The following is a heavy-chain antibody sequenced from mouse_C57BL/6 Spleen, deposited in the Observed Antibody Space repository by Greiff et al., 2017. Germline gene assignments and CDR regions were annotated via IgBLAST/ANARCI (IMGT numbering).Heavy chain of an antibody. CDR2: IYPRSGNT. Sequence: VQLQQSGAELARPGASVTLSCKASGYTFTSYGISWVKQRTGQGLEWFGEIYPRSGNTYYNEKFKGKATLTADKSSSTAYMELRSLTSEDSAVYFCGIYYGYDGAMDYWGQGTSVTVSS. CDR3: GIYYGYDGAMDY. CDR1: GYTFTSYG. D-gene: IGHD2-2*01. V-gene: IGHV1-81*01. J-gene: IGHJ4*01.